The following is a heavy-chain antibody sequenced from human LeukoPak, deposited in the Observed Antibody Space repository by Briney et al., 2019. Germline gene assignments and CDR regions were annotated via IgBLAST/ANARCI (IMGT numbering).Heavy chain of an antibody. D-gene: IGHD2/OR15-2a*01. CDR1: AGSISGYY. CDR3: ARQDYLVYYGMDV. Sequence: SETLSLTCTVSAGSISGYYWSWIRQPPGKGLEWIAYIYYRGSTNYNPSLKSRVTISVDTSKNQFSLKLTSVTAADTAVYYCARQDYLVYYGMDVWGQGTTVTVSS. V-gene: IGHV4-59*01. J-gene: IGHJ6*02. CDR2: IYYRGST.